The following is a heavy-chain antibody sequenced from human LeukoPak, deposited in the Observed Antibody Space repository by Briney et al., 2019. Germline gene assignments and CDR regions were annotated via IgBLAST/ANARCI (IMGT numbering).Heavy chain of an antibody. CDR2: INHSGST. J-gene: IGHJ5*02. Sequence: SETLSLTCAVYGGSFNGYYWSWIRQPPGKGLEWIGEINHSGSTNYNPSLKSRVTISVDTSKNQFSLKLSSVTAADTAVYYCARDEQERGFDPWGQGTLVTVSS. CDR1: GGSFNGYY. D-gene: IGHD1-1*01. V-gene: IGHV4-34*01. CDR3: ARDEQERGFDP.